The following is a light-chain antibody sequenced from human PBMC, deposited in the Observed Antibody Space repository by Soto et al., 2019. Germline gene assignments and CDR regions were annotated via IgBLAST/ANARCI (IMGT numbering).Light chain of an antibody. CDR2: DAS. CDR1: QSVSSSY. J-gene: IGKJ2*01. V-gene: IGKV3D-20*01. Sequence: EIVLTQSPATLSLSPGERATLSCGASQSVSSSYLAWYQQRPGLAPRLLIYDASYRATGIPDRFSGSGSGTDFTLTISRLEPEDFAVYYWQQYGSSPPTFGQGTKLEIK. CDR3: QQYGSSPPT.